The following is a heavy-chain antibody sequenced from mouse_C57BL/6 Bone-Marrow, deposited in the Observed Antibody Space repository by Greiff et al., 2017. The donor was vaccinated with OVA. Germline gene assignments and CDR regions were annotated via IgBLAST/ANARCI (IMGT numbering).Heavy chain of an antibody. CDR1: GFNIKDYY. J-gene: IGHJ2*01. V-gene: IGHV14-2*01. Sequence: VQLQQSGAELVKPGASVKLSCTASGFNIKDYYMHWVKQRTEQGLERIGRIDPEDGETKYAPKVQGKATITADTSSNTAYLQLSSLTSEDTAVYYCASPFYYGSSYDYWGQGTTLTVSS. CDR2: IDPEDGET. CDR3: ASPFYYGSSYDY. D-gene: IGHD1-1*01.